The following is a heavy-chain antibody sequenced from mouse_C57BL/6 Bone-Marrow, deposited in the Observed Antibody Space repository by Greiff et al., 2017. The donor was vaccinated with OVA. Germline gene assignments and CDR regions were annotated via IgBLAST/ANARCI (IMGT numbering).Heavy chain of an antibody. CDR2: INYDGSST. V-gene: IGHV5-16*01. CDR1: GFTFSDYY. D-gene: IGHD1-1*02. J-gene: IGHJ4*01. Sequence: EVQVVESEGGLVQPGSSMKLSCTASGFTFSDYYMAWVRQVPEKGLDWVANINYDGSSTYYLDSLKSRFIISRDNAKNILYLQMSSLKSEDTATYDCAREGGGDMDYWGQGTSVTVSS. CDR3: AREGGGDMDY.